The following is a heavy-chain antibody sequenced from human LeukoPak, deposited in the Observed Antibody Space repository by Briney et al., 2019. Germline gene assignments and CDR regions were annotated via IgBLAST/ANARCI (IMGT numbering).Heavy chain of an antibody. V-gene: IGHV3-23*01. CDR3: TKDLMTGFSSGWYFGY. J-gene: IGHJ4*02. CDR1: GATLHSFA. CDR2: TSGTEDST. Sequence: PGGSLRLSCAASGATLHSFAMSWVRQAPGKGLEWLAVTSGTEDSTHYADSVRGRFIISTDSSKESPYLQMNSLRAEDTAVYYCTKDLMTGFSSGWYFGYWGLGTLVTVSS. D-gene: IGHD6-19*01.